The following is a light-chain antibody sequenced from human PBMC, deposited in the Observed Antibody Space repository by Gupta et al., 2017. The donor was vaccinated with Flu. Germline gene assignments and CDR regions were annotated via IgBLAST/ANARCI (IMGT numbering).Light chain of an antibody. Sequence: EIVLTQSPGTLSLSPGERATLSCRASQSVGSNYLAWYQQKPGQAPRLLIYGASTRASGIPDRFSGSGSGTDFTLTISRLEPADFAVYYCQQYGSSPRLTFGGGTKVEIK. CDR3: QQYGSSPRLT. V-gene: IGKV3-20*01. CDR2: GAS. J-gene: IGKJ4*01. CDR1: QSVGSNY.